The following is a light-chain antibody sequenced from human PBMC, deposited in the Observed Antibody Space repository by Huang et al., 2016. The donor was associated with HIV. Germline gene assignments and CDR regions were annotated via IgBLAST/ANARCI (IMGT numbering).Light chain of an antibody. CDR3: QQYGSSPFT. Sequence: EIVLTQSPGTLSLSPGGRATLSCRTTQSVNSAYLAWYHQTPGQTSRLLLDGSTIRAAGPPSRCSGGGAGTNFTLTSSGLEPEDLAVYYCQQYGSSPFTFGPGTKVDIK. V-gene: IGKV3-20*01. CDR2: GST. CDR1: QSVNSAY. J-gene: IGKJ3*01.